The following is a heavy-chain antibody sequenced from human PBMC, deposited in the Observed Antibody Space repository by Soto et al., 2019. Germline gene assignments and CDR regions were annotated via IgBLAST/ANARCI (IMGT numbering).Heavy chain of an antibody. CDR1: GGTFGRNA. CDR3: ARAAGRFGELFWFDP. V-gene: IGHV1-69*06. D-gene: IGHD3-10*01. CDR2: IIPMFDTA. Sequence: QVVLVQSGAEVKNPGSSVKVSCKASGGTFGRNAINWVRQAPGQGFEWMGGIIPMFDTANHAQKFRGRVTMTGDTSTSVVYMELTNLRSEDTAVYYCARAAGRFGELFWFDPWGQGTLVSVSS. J-gene: IGHJ5*02.